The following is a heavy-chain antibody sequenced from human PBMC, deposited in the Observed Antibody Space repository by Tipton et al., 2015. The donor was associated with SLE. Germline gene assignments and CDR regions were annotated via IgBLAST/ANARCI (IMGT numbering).Heavy chain of an antibody. V-gene: IGHV3-64*02. J-gene: IGHJ4*02. D-gene: IGHD3-22*01. CDR1: GFTFSSYV. Sequence: SLRLSCSASGFTFSSYVMPWVRQAPGKGPEYVSSISSNGGSTYYADSVKGRFTISRDNSKNTLYLQVGSLRAEDLAVYYCAREGRYYDSSGHSKLFDYWGQGTLVAVSS. CDR3: AREGRYYDSSGHSKLFDY. CDR2: ISSNGGST.